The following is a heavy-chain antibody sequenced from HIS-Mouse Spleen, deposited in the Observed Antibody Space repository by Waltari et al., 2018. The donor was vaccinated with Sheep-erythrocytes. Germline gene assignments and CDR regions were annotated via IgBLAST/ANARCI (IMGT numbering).Heavy chain of an antibody. CDR1: GGSISSSSYY. J-gene: IGHJ1*01. D-gene: IGHD6-13*01. CDR2: IYYSGST. Sequence: QLQLQESGPGLVKPSETLSLTCTVSGGSISSSSYYWGWLRQPPGKGLEWIGSIYYSGSTYYNPSLKSRVTISVDTSKNQFSLKLSSVTAADTAVYYCASLIAAAGAEYFQHWGQGTLVTVSS. CDR3: ASLIAAAGAEYFQH. V-gene: IGHV4-39*07.